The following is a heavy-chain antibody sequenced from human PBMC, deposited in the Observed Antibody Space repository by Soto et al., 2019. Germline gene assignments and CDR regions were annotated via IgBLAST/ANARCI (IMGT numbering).Heavy chain of an antibody. J-gene: IGHJ6*02. D-gene: IGHD3-3*01. CDR3: TTVGALRHSFISIFGVVIRPYYYYGMDV. V-gene: IGHV3-15*07. Sequence: GGSLRLSCAASGFTFSNAWMNWVRQAPGKGLEWVGRIKSKTDGGTTDYAAPVKGRFTISRDDSKNTLYPQMNSLKTEDTAVYYCTTVGALRHSFISIFGVVIRPYYYYGMDVWGQGTTVTVSS. CDR2: IKSKTDGGTT. CDR1: GFTFSNAW.